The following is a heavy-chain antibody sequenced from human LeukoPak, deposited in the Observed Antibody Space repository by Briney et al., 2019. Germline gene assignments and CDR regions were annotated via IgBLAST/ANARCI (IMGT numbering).Heavy chain of an antibody. J-gene: IGHJ6*03. D-gene: IGHD5-24*01. CDR1: GGSISSHY. Sequence: SETLSLTCTVSGGSISSHYWSWIRQPPGKGLEWIGYIYYSGSANYNPSLKSRVTISVDTSKNQFSLKLSSVTAADTAVYYCARGRWLHLQGYYYYYMDVWGKGTTVTVSS. V-gene: IGHV4-59*11. CDR3: ARGRWLHLQGYYYYYMDV. CDR2: IYYSGSA.